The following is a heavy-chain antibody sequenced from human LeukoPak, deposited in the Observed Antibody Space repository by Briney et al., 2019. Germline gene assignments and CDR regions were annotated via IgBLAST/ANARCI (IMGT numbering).Heavy chain of an antibody. V-gene: IGHV3-7*01. CDR1: GFTFSSDW. CDR3: ARRSLRSTALDY. J-gene: IGHJ4*02. CDR2: IKQDGSEI. D-gene: IGHD3-3*01. Sequence: GGSLRLSCATCGFTFSSDWMSWVRKTPGKGLEWVANIKQDGSEIYYVDSVKGRFTISRDNAKNSLYLQMNSLRAEDTAVYYCARRSLRSTALDYWGQGTLVTVSS.